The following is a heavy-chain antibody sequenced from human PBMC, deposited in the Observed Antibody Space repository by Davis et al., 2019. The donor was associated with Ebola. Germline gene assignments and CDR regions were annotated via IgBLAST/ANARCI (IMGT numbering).Heavy chain of an antibody. V-gene: IGHV4-59*01. CDR3: ARGWNYFFYYRDV. CDR1: GFSISTYY. CDR2: INHSGNS. J-gene: IGHJ6*03. D-gene: IGHD1-1*01. Sequence: MPSETLSLTCPVSGFSISTYYYIWIRQSPGEGLEWIGCINHSGNSNYNPSLKSRVTMSVDTSNNQFSLKLNSVTAADTAVYYCARGWNYFFYYRDVWGKGTTVTVSS.